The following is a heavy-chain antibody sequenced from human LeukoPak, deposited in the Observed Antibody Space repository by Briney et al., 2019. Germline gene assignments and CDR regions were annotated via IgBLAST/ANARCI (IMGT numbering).Heavy chain of an antibody. CDR1: GFTFSDYY. CDR3: ARLGRPGYCSGGSCTNRAHY. CDR2: ISSSGSTI. J-gene: IGHJ4*02. D-gene: IGHD2-15*01. Sequence: PGGSLRLSCAASGFTFSDYYMSWIRQAPGKGLEWVSYISSSGSTIYYADSVKGRFTISRDNAKNSLYLQMNSLRAEDTAVYYCARLGRPGYCSGGSCTNRAHYWGQGTLVTVSS. V-gene: IGHV3-11*01.